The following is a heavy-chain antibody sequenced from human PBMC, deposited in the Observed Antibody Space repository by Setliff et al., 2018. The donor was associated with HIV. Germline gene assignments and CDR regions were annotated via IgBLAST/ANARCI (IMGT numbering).Heavy chain of an antibody. J-gene: IGHJ6*03. CDR1: GYSFTRYG. CDR2: ISGYNGNT. CDR3: ARERYYNFGSGYHYYYMDV. D-gene: IGHD3-3*01. Sequence: ASVKVSCKASGYSFTRYGISWVRQAPGQGLEWMGWISGYNGNTNYAQKFQGRVTMTTDTSTETAYMEVGSLRYDDTAVHYCARERYYNFGSGYHYYYMDVW. V-gene: IGHV1-18*01.